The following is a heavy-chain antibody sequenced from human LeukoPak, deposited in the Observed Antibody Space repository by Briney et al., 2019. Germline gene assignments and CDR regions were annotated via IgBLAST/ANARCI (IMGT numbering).Heavy chain of an antibody. D-gene: IGHD3-10*01. J-gene: IGHJ3*01. CDR2: ISGSGGST. CDR1: GFTFSSYA. V-gene: IGHV3-23*01. CDR3: AKDGGGYYGSGSYSV. Sequence: PGGSLRLSCAASGFTFSSYAMSWVRQAPGKGLEWVSAISGSGGSTYYADSVKGRFTISRDNSKNTLYLQMNSLRAEDTAVYYRAKDGGGYYGSGSYSVWGQRAMVTVSS.